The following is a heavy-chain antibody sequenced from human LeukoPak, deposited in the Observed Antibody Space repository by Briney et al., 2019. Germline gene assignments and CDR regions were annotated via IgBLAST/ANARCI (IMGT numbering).Heavy chain of an antibody. Sequence: IPSETLSLTCAVSGGSISSSNWWSWVRQPPGRGLEWIGEIYHSGSTNYNPSLKSRVTISVDKSKNQFSLKLSSVTAADTAVYYCAKTMVRGVTNPDWFDPWGQGTLVTVSS. D-gene: IGHD3-10*01. J-gene: IGHJ5*02. V-gene: IGHV4-4*02. CDR2: IYHSGST. CDR1: GGSISSSNW. CDR3: AKTMVRGVTNPDWFDP.